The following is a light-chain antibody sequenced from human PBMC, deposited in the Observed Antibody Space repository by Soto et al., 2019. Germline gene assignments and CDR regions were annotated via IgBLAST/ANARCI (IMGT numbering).Light chain of an antibody. V-gene: IGKV3-15*01. CDR2: DTS. CDR1: QSVSIK. J-gene: IGKJ5*01. CDR3: QQYNNWPPIT. Sequence: EIVMTQSPATLSVSPGERATLSCRASQSVSIKLAWYQQKLGQAPRLLIYDTSTWATGIPARFSGSGSGTEFTLTISSLQSEDFAVYYCQQYNNWPPITFGQGTRLEI.